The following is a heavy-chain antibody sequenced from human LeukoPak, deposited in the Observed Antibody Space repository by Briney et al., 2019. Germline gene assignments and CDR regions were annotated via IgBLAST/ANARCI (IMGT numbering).Heavy chain of an antibody. CDR3: ARSTVTTVHFDY. J-gene: IGHJ4*02. D-gene: IGHD4-17*01. Sequence: SGGSLRLSCAASGFTFSSYAMHWVRQAPGKGLEWVAVISYDGSYKYYADSVKGRFTISRDNSKNTLYLQMNSLRAEDTAVYYCARSTVTTVHFDYWGQGTLVTVSS. CDR2: ISYDGSYK. V-gene: IGHV3-30-3*01. CDR1: GFTFSSYA.